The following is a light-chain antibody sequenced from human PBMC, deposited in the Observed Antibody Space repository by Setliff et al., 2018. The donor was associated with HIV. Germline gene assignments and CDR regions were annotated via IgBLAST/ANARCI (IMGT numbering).Light chain of an antibody. J-gene: IGLJ3*02. CDR3: CSYAGSSTVV. CDR2: DVT. V-gene: IGLV2-23*02. CDR1: SSDVGAYNY. Sequence: QPALTQPASVSGSPGQSITISCTGTSSDVGAYNYVSWYQQHPGTAPKLIIYDVTKRPSGVSNRFSGSKSGNTASLTISGLQAEDEADYYCCSYAGSSTVVFGGGTKVTVL.